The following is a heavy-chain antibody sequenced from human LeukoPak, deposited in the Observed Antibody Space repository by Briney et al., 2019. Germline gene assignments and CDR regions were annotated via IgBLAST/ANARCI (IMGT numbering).Heavy chain of an antibody. CDR3: ASSAPYYYDSSGYYPYYYYMDV. J-gene: IGHJ6*03. V-gene: IGHV1-2*02. CDR2: INPISGGT. Sequence: ASVKVSCKASGYTFTGYYMHWVRQAPGQGLEWMGWINPISGGTNYAQKFQGRVTMTRDTSISTAYMELSRLRSDDTAVYYCASSAPYYYDSSGYYPYYYYMDVWGKGTTVTISS. CDR1: GYTFTGYY. D-gene: IGHD3-22*01.